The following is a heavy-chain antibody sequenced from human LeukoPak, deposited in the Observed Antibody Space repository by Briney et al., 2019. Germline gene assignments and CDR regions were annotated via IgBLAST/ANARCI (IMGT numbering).Heavy chain of an antibody. CDR2: IYTTGST. J-gene: IGHJ4*02. CDR3: ARVNYADSSGRPFDS. Sequence: SETLSLTCTVSGGSISSYYWTWFRQPAGQGLEWIGRIYTTGSTNYNPSLKSRVTIPMDTSKNQFSLMLSSVTAADTAVYYCARVNYADSSGRPFDSWGQGTLVTVSS. CDR1: GGSISSYY. D-gene: IGHD3-22*01. V-gene: IGHV4-4*07.